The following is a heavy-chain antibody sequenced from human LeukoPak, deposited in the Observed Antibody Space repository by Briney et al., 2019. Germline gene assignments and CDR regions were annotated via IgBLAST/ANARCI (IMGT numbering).Heavy chain of an antibody. V-gene: IGHV3-48*02. Sequence: GGSLTLSCAASGLTLSIYSVKCARQARGEGLEWVSCIIGRRSAIYHAASVEGRFTISRDNSKNSLYLQMNSLRDEDTAVYYCARAQDDLAFGSGSYYFDYWGQGTLVTVSS. J-gene: IGHJ4*02. CDR2: IIGRRSAI. CDR3: ARAQDDLAFGSGSYYFDY. CDR1: GLTLSIYS. D-gene: IGHD3-10*01.